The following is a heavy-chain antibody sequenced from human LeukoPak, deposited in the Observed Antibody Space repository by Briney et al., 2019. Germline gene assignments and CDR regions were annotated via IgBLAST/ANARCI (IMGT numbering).Heavy chain of an antibody. CDR2: MNPNSGNT. V-gene: IGHV1-8*01. CDR3: ARNSAIAVDDAFDI. Sequence: ASVKVSCKASGYTFTSYDINWVRQATGQGLEWMGWMNPNSGNTGYAQKFQGRVTITTDESTSTAYMELSSLRSEDTAVYYCARNSAIAVDDAFDIWGQGTMVTVSS. D-gene: IGHD2/OR15-2a*01. J-gene: IGHJ3*02. CDR1: GYTFTSYD.